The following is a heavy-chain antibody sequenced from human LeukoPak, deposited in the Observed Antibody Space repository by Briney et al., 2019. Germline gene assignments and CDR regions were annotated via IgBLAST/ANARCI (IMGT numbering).Heavy chain of an antibody. CDR1: GGSFINYY. D-gene: IGHD3-22*01. CDR2: IDYTGRT. CDR3: ARLLDYANSGDPDTFDI. Sequence: SETLSLTCTVSGGSFINYYWTWIRQPPGKGLEWIAFIDYTGRTTYNPSLQSRVTISLDTSKNHCSLQLRSVTAADTAVYYCARLLDYANSGDPDTFDIWCQRTMVSVSS. J-gene: IGHJ3*02. V-gene: IGHV4-59*01.